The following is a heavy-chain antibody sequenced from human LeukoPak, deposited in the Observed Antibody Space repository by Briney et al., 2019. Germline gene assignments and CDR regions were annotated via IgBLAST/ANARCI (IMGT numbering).Heavy chain of an antibody. V-gene: IGHV4-59*01. CDR3: ARGADSSGYYSIFYFDY. Sequence: PSETLSLTCTVSGGSISSYYWSWIRQPAGKGLEWIGYINYSGSTNYNPSLKSRVAISVDTSKNQFSLKLSSVTAADTAVYYCARGADSSGYYSIFYFDYWGQGTLVTVSS. CDR2: INYSGST. CDR1: GGSISSYY. J-gene: IGHJ4*02. D-gene: IGHD3-22*01.